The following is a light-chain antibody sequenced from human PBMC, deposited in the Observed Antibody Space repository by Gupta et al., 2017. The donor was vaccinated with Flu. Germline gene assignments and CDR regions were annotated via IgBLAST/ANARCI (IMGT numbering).Light chain of an antibody. V-gene: IGKV1-12*01. CDR1: RHIDVW. CDR2: SAS. CDR3: QQAYSFPRT. J-gene: IGKJ1*01. Sequence: GDSITIPCRAIRHIDVWLAWYQQQPGRAPKLLISSASHLRGDVPTRFGGSGSGTDFTLTINSLQPEDFATYYCQQAYSFPRTFGQGTKV.